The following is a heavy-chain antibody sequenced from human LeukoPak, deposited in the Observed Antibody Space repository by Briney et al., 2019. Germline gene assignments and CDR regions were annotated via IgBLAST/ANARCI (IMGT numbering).Heavy chain of an antibody. CDR1: GDSVSSNSAA. Sequence: SQTLSLTCAISGDSVSSNSAAWNWIRQSPSRGLEWLGRTYYRSKWYNDYAESVKSRITINPDTSKNQFPLQLNSVTPEDTAVYYCTRDEQWLVYFDYWGQGTLVTVSS. CDR3: TRDEQWLVYFDY. J-gene: IGHJ4*02. V-gene: IGHV6-1*01. D-gene: IGHD6-19*01. CDR2: TYYRSKWYN.